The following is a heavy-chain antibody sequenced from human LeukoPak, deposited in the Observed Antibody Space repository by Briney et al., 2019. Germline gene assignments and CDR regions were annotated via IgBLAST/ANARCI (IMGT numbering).Heavy chain of an antibody. Sequence: KPSETLSLTCTVSGGSISSYYWSWIRQPPGPGLEWLGYSYYSGSTNYNPSLKSRVTISVDTSKNQFSLKLSSVTAADTAVYYCARLGYCSSTSCFNWFDPWGQGTLVTVSS. J-gene: IGHJ5*02. V-gene: IGHV4-59*01. CDR2: SYYSGST. D-gene: IGHD2-2*01. CDR1: GGSISSYY. CDR3: ARLGYCSSTSCFNWFDP.